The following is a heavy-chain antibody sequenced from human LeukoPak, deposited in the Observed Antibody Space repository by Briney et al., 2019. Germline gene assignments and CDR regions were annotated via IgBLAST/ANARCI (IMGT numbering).Heavy chain of an antibody. CDR3: ARGEYVWGSYRYLDY. V-gene: IGHV1-18*01. Sequence: GASVKVSCKTSGYTFTSYGISWVRQAPGQGLEWMGWISAYNGNTDYAQKLQGRVTMTTDTSTSTAYMELRSLKSDDTAVYYCARGEYVWGSYRYLDYWGQGTLVTVSS. CDR2: ISAYNGNT. J-gene: IGHJ4*02. D-gene: IGHD3-16*02. CDR1: GYTFTSYG.